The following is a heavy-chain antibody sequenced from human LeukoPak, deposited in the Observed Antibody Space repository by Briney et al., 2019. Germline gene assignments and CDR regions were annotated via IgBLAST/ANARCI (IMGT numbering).Heavy chain of an antibody. D-gene: IGHD1-14*01. CDR2: INEDGSTT. J-gene: IGHJ4*02. Sequence: GGPLRLSCAASGFTFSRYWMHWVRQAPGKGLVWVSRINEDGSTTSYADSVKGRFTISRDNAKNTLYLQMNGLRDEDTAVYYCARGGLEPVDYWGQGTLVTVSS. V-gene: IGHV3-74*01. CDR3: ARGGLEPVDY. CDR1: GFTFSRYW.